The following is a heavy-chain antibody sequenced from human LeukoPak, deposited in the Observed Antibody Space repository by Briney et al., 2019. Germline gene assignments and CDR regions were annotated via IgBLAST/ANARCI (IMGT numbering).Heavy chain of an antibody. D-gene: IGHD2-2*01. CDR1: GFTFRSYA. J-gene: IGHJ5*01. CDR2: MSKDGATI. V-gene: IGHV3-30*04. CDR3: AKVGLPDALTNWIDS. Sequence: PGGSLRLSCAAPGFTFRSYAMHWARHAPGKGLKWVAGMSKDGATIRYEGSVEGRFTISRHNSKNTVYLQMNSLRAEDTAVYYCAKVGLPDALTNWIDSWGQGTLVTVSS.